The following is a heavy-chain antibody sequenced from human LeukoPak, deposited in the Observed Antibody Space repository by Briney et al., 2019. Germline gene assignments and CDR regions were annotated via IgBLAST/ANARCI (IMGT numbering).Heavy chain of an antibody. V-gene: IGHV3-48*04. J-gene: IGHJ4*02. CDR1: GFTFSSYA. D-gene: IGHD2-21*01. Sequence: QSGGSLRLSCAASGFTFSSYAMSWVRQAPWKGLEWVSYISSSGSTIYYADSAKGRFTISRDNAKNSLYLQMNSLRAEDTAVYYCARGGGGGDLQYDYWGQGTLVTVSS. CDR3: ARGGGGGDLQYDY. CDR2: ISSSGSTI.